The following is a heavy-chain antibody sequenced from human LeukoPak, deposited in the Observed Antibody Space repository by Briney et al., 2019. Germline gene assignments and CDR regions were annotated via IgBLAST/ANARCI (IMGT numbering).Heavy chain of an antibody. CDR2: IYYSGST. V-gene: IGHV4-59*12. CDR3: ARDSLGITAVGTY. Sequence: SETLSLTCTVSGGSISSYYWSWIRQPPGKGLEWIGYIYYSGSTNYNPSLKSRVTISVDTSKNQFSLKLSSVTAADTAVCYCARDSLGITAVGTYWGQGTLVTVSS. CDR1: GGSISSYY. D-gene: IGHD5-18*01. J-gene: IGHJ4*02.